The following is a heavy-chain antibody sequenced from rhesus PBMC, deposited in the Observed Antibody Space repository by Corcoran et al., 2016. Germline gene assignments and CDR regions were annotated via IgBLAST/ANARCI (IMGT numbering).Heavy chain of an antibody. J-gene: IGHJ4*01. D-gene: IGHD3-3*01. CDR3: AGGIWTGYDFDY. V-gene: IGHV4-160*01. CDR2: IYGSSGST. Sequence: QVQLQESGPGLVNPSETLSLTCAVSGNSISSNYWSWIRKHPGKGLEWIGYIYGSSGSTYYNPSLKSRVTSSTDTSKNQFSLKLSSVTAADTAVYYCAGGIWTGYDFDYWGQGVLVTVSS. CDR1: GNSISSNY.